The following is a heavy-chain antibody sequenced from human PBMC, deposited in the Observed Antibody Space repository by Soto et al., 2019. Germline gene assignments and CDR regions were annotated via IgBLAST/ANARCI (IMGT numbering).Heavy chain of an antibody. D-gene: IGHD3-3*01. CDR1: GFTFSSYA. Sequence: QVQLVESGGGVVQPGRSLRLSCAASGFTFSSYAMHWVRQAPGKGLEWVAVISYDGSNKYYADSVKGRFTISRDNSKNTLYLQMNSLRAEDTAVYYCARVVQSITIFGGGYFDYWGQGTLVTVSS. J-gene: IGHJ4*02. CDR3: ARVVQSITIFGGGYFDY. CDR2: ISYDGSNK. V-gene: IGHV3-30-3*01.